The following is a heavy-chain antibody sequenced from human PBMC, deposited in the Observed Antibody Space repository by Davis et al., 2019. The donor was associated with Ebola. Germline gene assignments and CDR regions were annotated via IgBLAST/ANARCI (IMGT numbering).Heavy chain of an antibody. D-gene: IGHD3-22*01. CDR1: GDSISSNTYY. J-gene: IGHJ2*01. CDR3: AEAYYYDSSLGWYFDV. CDR2: LYYSGGTS. Sequence: SETLSLTCTVSGDSISSNTYYWAWIRQPPGKGLEWIGSLYYSGGTSYYKPSLKSRVTISADTSKNQFFLKLTSVTAADTAIYYCAEAYYYDSSLGWYFDVWGRGTLVTVSS. V-gene: IGHV4-39*01.